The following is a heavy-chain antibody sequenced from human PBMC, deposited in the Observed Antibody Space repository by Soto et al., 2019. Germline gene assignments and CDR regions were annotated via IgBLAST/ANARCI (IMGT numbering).Heavy chain of an antibody. CDR1: GGSISSYY. D-gene: IGHD3-22*01. V-gene: IGHV4-59*01. J-gene: IGHJ4*02. CDR3: ASSYYDSSGYYYGEGTYFDY. Sequence: SETLSLTCTVSGGSISSYYWSWIRQPPGKGLEWIGCIYYSGSTNYNPSLKSRVTISVDTSKNQFSLKLSSVTAADTAVYYCASSYYDSSGYYYGEGTYFDYWGQGTLVTVSS. CDR2: IYYSGST.